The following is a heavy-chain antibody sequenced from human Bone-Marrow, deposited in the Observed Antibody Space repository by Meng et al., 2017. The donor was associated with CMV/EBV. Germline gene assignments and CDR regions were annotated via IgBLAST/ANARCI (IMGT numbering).Heavy chain of an antibody. V-gene: IGHV3-66*02. Sequence: GESLKISCAASGLTVSSNYMSWVRQAPGKGLEWVSVIYSGGSTYYADSVKGRFTVSRDNSKNKLHLQMDSLTAEDTAVYYCGRGGGAYCGGDCTRTLDYWGQGTLVTVSS. CDR1: GLTVSSNY. CDR2: IYSGGST. D-gene: IGHD2-21*01. J-gene: IGHJ4*02. CDR3: GRGGGAYCGGDCTRTLDY.